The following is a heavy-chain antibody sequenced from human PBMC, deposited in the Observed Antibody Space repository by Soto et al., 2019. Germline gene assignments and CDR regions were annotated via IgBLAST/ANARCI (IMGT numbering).Heavy chain of an antibody. Sequence: GASVKVSCKASGYTFTGYYMHWVRQAPGQGLEWMGWINPNSGDTNYAQKFQGRVTMTRDTSISTAYMDLSRLRSDDTAVYYCARVNKYYYDSGSFDYWGQGTLVTVSS. V-gene: IGHV1-2*02. CDR3: ARVNKYYYDSGSFDY. D-gene: IGHD3-22*01. CDR1: GYTFTGYY. CDR2: INPNSGDT. J-gene: IGHJ4*02.